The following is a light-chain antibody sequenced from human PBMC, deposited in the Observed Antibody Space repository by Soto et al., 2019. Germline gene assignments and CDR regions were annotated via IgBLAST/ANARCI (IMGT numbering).Light chain of an antibody. CDR1: SSDIGSYNL. J-gene: IGLJ2*01. V-gene: IGLV2-23*01. CDR2: EGS. Sequence: QSALTQPASVSGSPGQSITISCTGTSSDIGSYNLVSWYQQHPGKAPKFMIYEGSKRPSGVSNRFSGSKSGNTASLTISGLQAEDEADYDCCSYAGSSTLVVFGGGTQLTVL. CDR3: CSYAGSSTLVV.